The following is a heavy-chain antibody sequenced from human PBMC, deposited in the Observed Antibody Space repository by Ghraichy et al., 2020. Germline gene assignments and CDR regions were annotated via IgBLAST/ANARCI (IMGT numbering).Heavy chain of an antibody. CDR1: GGSISSYY. V-gene: IGHV4-59*08. CDR3: ARLKVEMATITKFYFDY. J-gene: IGHJ4*02. D-gene: IGHD5-24*01. Sequence: SETLSLTCTASGGSISSYYWSWIRQPPGKGLEWIGYIYYSGSTNYNPSLKSRVTISVDTSKNQFSLKLSSVTAADTAVYYCARLKVEMATITKFYFDYWGQGTLVTVSS. CDR2: IYYSGST.